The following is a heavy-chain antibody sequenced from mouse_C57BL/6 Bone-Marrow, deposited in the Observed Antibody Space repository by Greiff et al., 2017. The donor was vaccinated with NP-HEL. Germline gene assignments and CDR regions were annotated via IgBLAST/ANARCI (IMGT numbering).Heavy chain of an antibody. D-gene: IGHD1-1*01. Sequence: VVEPGASVKIPCKASGYTFTDYNMDWVKQSHGKSLEWIGDINPNNGGTIYNQKFKGKATLTVDKSSSTAYMELRSLTSEDTAVYYCARHYGANAMDYWGQGTSVTVSS. J-gene: IGHJ4*01. CDR1: GYTFTDYN. CDR2: INPNNGGT. CDR3: ARHYGANAMDY. V-gene: IGHV1-18*01.